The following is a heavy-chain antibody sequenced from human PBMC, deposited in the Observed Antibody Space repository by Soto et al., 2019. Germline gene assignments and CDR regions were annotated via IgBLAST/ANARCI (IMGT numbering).Heavy chain of an antibody. CDR1: GGTFSSYA. D-gene: IGHD3-3*01. Sequence: SVKVSCKASGGTFSSYAISWVRQAPGQGLEWMGGIIPIFGTANYAQKFQGRVTMTRDTSTSTVYMELSSLRSEDTAVYYCAREDVLRFLGYWGQGTLVTVSS. J-gene: IGHJ4*02. CDR2: IIPIFGTA. CDR3: AREDVLRFLGY. V-gene: IGHV1-69*05.